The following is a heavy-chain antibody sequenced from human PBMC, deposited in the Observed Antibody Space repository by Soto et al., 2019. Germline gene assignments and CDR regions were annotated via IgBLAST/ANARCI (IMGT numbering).Heavy chain of an antibody. J-gene: IGHJ6*02. Sequence: EVQLVESGGGLIQPGGSLRLSCAASGFTVSSNYMSWVRQAPGKGLEWVSVIYSGGSIYYADSVKGRFTISRDNSKNTLYLQMNSLRAEDTAVYYCAGSQWELRRYYGMDVWGQGTTVTVSS. D-gene: IGHD1-26*01. V-gene: IGHV3-53*01. CDR1: GFTVSSNY. CDR3: AGSQWELRRYYGMDV. CDR2: IYSGGSI.